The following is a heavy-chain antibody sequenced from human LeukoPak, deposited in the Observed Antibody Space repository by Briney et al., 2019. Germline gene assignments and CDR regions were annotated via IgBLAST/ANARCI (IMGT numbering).Heavy chain of an antibody. Sequence: GGSLRLSCAASGFTFSSYAMSWVRQAPGKGLEWVSAISGSGGSTGYADSVKGRFTISRDNAKNSLYLQMNSLRAEDTAVYYCARDYSNSYYFDYWGQGTLVTVSS. CDR3: ARDYSNSYYFDY. CDR2: ISGSGGST. J-gene: IGHJ4*02. V-gene: IGHV3-23*01. CDR1: GFTFSSYA. D-gene: IGHD4-11*01.